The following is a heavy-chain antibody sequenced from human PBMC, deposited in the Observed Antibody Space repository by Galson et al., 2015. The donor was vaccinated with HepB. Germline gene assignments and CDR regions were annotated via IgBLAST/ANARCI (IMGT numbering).Heavy chain of an antibody. CDR2: ISSSSSYI. J-gene: IGHJ2*01. CDR1: GFTFSSYS. D-gene: IGHD2-21*01. V-gene: IGHV3-21*01. CDR3: ARDSISWWPNPGWYFDP. Sequence: SLRLSCAASGFTFSSYSMNWVRQAPGKGLEWVSSISSSSSYIYYADSVKGRFTISRDNAKNSLYLQMNSLRAEDTAVYYCARDSISWWPNPGWYFDPWGRGTLVTVSS.